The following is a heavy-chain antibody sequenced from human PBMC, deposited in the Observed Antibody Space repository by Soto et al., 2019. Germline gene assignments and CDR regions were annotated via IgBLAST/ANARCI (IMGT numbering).Heavy chain of an antibody. Sequence: GASVKVSCKASGYTFTSYGVSWVRQAPGQGLEWMGWISAYNGNTNYAQKLQGRVTMTTDTSTSTAYMELRSLRSDDTAVYYCARDTLYSSGWLLDYWGQRTLVTVSS. V-gene: IGHV1-18*04. J-gene: IGHJ4*02. CDR3: ARDTLYSSGWLLDY. CDR1: GYTFTSYG. CDR2: ISAYNGNT. D-gene: IGHD6-19*01.